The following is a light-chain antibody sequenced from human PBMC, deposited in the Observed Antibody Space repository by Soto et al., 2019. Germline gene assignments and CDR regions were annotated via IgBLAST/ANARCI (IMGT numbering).Light chain of an antibody. J-gene: IGLJ2*01. CDR2: GNS. CDR1: SSNIGAGYA. Sequence: QSVLTQPPSVSGAPGQRVTISCTGSSSNIGAGYAVHWYQQLPGTAPKLLIYGNSNRPSGVPDRFSGSKSGTSASLAITGLQAEDEADYYCQSYASSLSVVFGGGTKVTVL. CDR3: QSYASSLSVV. V-gene: IGLV1-40*01.